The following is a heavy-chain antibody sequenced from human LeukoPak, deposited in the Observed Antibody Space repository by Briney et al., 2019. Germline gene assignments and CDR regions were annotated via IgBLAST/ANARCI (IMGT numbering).Heavy chain of an antibody. CDR2: IKQDGSEK. Sequence: GGSLRLSCAASGFTFSSYWMTWVRPAPGKGLEWVANIKQDGSEKYYVDSVKGRFTSSRDNAKNTLYLQMNNLRAEDTAVYHCARDPPASRGTLPNAPFDYWGQGTLLTVSS. V-gene: IGHV3-7*01. CDR3: ARDPPASRGTLPNAPFDY. J-gene: IGHJ4*02. CDR1: GFTFSSYW.